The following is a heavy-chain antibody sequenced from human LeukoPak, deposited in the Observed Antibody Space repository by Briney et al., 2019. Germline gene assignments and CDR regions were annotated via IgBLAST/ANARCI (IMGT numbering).Heavy chain of an antibody. J-gene: IGHJ4*02. CDR2: MNQRGSM. V-gene: IGHV4-34*01. CDR3: ARELELRY. Sequence: SETLSLTCDVYGASFTGYYWSWIRRSPGKGVEWIGEMNQRGSMNYNPSLKSRVTISVDRSKNQFSLKLSSVTAADTAVYYRARELELRYWGQGTLVTVSS. D-gene: IGHD1-7*01. CDR1: GASFTGYY.